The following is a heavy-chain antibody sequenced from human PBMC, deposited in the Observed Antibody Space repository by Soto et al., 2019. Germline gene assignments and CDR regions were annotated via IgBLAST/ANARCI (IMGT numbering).Heavy chain of an antibody. CDR2: IRSTSNAM. D-gene: IGHD2-15*01. CDR1: GFTFSRSS. V-gene: IGHV3-48*02. J-gene: IGHJ4*02. Sequence: PGGSLRLSCVASGFTFSRSSMNWVRQAPGKGLEWVSNIRSTSNAMYYADSVKGRFTVSRDNGKNSLYLQMNSLRDEDTAVYYCARDMVGFDYWGQGPWSPSPQ. CDR3: ARDMVGFDY.